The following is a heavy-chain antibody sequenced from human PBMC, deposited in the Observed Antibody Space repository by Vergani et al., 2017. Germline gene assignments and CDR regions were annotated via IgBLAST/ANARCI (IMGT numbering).Heavy chain of an antibody. D-gene: IGHD2-2*01. Sequence: QVQLQESGPGLVKPSQTLSLTCTVSGGSISSGGYYWSWIRQHPGKGLEWIGYIYYSGSTYYNPSLKSRVTISVDTSKNQFSLKLSSVTAADTAVYYCARDHREYQLLRAPYYYYMDVWGKGTTVTVSS. CDR3: ARDHREYQLLRAPYYYYMDV. J-gene: IGHJ6*03. CDR2: IYYSGST. V-gene: IGHV4-31*03. CDR1: GGSISSGGYY.